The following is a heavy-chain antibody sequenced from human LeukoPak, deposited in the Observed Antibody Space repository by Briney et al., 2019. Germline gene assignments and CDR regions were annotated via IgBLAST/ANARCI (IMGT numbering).Heavy chain of an antibody. CDR3: ARDPGGLFDY. J-gene: IGHJ4*02. CDR2: ISYDGSNK. Sequence: PGGCLRLSCAAAVLTFSIYTLHWVRQAPCKGLEWVAVISYDGSNKYYADSVKGRFTISRDNSKNTLYLQMNSLRAEDTAVYYCARDPGGLFDYWGQGTLVTVSS. D-gene: IGHD1-26*01. V-gene: IGHV3-30-3*01. CDR1: VLTFSIYT.